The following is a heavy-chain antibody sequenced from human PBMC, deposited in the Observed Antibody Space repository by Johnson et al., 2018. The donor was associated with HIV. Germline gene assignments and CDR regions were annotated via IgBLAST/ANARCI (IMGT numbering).Heavy chain of an antibody. D-gene: IGHD3-22*01. CDR2: IKQDGSEK. CDR3: AKEGEYFYDSSGFCAFDI. Sequence: VQLVESGGGVVQPGRSLRLSCEASRFSFSPFGMHWVRQAPGKGLEWVANIKQDGSEKYYVDSVMGRFTISRDNAKNTLYLQMNSLRSEDTAFYYCAKEGEYFYDSSGFCAFDIWGQGTIVTVSS. V-gene: IGHV3-7*01. J-gene: IGHJ3*02. CDR1: RFSFSPFG.